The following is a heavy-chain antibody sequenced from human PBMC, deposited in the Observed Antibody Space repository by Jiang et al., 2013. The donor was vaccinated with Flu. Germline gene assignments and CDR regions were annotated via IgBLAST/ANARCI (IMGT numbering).Heavy chain of an antibody. CDR3: ARDAVGSASRDRVFDY. J-gene: IGHJ4*02. CDR2: ISSSSTYI. CDR1: GFTFSSYS. V-gene: IGHV3-21*01. D-gene: IGHD1-26*01. Sequence: LVKPGGSLRLSCAASGFTFSSYSMNWVRQAPGKGLEWVSSISSSSTYIYYADSVKGRFTISRDNAKNSLYLQMNSLRAEDTALYYCARDAVGSASRDRVFDYWGQGTLVTVSS.